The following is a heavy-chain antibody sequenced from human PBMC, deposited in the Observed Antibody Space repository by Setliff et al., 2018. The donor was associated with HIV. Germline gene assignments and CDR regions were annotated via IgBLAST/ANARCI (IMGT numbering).Heavy chain of an antibody. CDR1: GYSFTSYW. CDR2: IHPGDSDT. D-gene: IGHD4-17*01. J-gene: IGHJ6*03. V-gene: IGHV5-51*01. Sequence: PGESLKISCKGSGYSFTSYWIGWVRQMPGKGLEWMGIIHPGDSDTRYGPSFQGQVTISADKSISTAYLQWSSLKASDTAMYYCARQSGDYTVTTYYMDVWGKGTTVTVSS. CDR3: ARQSGDYTVTTYYMDV.